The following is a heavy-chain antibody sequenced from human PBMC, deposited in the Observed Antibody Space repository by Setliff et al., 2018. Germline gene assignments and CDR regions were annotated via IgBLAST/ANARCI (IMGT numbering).Heavy chain of an antibody. Sequence: SETLSLTCNVSGGSVSSTSHYWGWIRQPPGKGMEWIGSVYYSGYTYYNPSLQSRVTISVDMSKNQFSMKLTSVTAADTAVYYCARVDFTMIQGILGLWGQGTLVTVSS. V-gene: IGHV4-39*07. CDR3: ARVDFTMIQGILGL. CDR2: VYYSGYT. D-gene: IGHD3-10*01. J-gene: IGHJ1*01. CDR1: GGSVSSTSHY.